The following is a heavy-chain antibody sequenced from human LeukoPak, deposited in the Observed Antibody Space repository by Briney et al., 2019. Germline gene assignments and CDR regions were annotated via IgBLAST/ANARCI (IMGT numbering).Heavy chain of an antibody. D-gene: IGHD3-10*01. J-gene: IGHJ6*03. CDR1: GYTFTAYN. V-gene: IGHV1-2*02. CDR2: LTPKSGGT. CDR3: ARGPRITLVRGGQWYFYMDV. Sequence: GASVKVSCKASGYTFTAYNMPWGGQALGQGLKGMGGLTPKSGGTNYAQKFQGRVTMTRDTSTSTVYMELSSLRSDDTAVYYCARGPRITLVRGGQWYFYMDVWGKGTTVTVSS.